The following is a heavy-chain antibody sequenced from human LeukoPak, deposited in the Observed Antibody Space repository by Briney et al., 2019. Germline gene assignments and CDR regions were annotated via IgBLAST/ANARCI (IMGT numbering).Heavy chain of an antibody. CDR3: VRQQTSHGNFDY. Sequence: PGGSLRLSCATSGFTFSNHAMHWVRQATGKGLVWVSAFGTAGDTFYPGSVKGRFTISRENAKNSLSLQMNSLRAEDTAVYYCVRQQTSHGNFDYWGQGTLVTVSS. D-gene: IGHD1-26*01. CDR1: GFTFSNHA. V-gene: IGHV3-13*01. J-gene: IGHJ4*02. CDR2: FGTAGDT.